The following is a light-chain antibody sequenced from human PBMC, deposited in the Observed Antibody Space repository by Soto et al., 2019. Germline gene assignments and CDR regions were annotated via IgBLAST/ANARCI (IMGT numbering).Light chain of an antibody. V-gene: IGLV6-57*03. CDR1: SGSIASNY. CDR2: EDN. Sequence: NFMLTQPHSVSESPGKTVTISCTRSSGSIASNYVQWYQQRPGSAPTTVIYEDNQRPSGVPDRFSGDSSSNSASLTISGLKTEDEADYYCQSYDSSNHGVFGGGTKLTVL. J-gene: IGLJ3*02. CDR3: QSYDSSNHGV.